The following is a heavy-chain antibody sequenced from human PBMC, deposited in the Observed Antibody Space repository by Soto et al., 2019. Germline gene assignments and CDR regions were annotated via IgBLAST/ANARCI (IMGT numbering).Heavy chain of an antibody. Sequence: GGSLRLSCAASGFTFSSYAMSWVRQAPGKGLEWVSGISGSGDSTYYADNVKGRFTISRDNSKNMLYLQMNSLRAEDTAVYYCAKGVPGIAVAGTGYFQHWGQGT. V-gene: IGHV3-23*01. CDR1: GFTFSSYA. J-gene: IGHJ1*01. D-gene: IGHD6-19*01. CDR3: AKGVPGIAVAGTGYFQH. CDR2: ISGSGDST.